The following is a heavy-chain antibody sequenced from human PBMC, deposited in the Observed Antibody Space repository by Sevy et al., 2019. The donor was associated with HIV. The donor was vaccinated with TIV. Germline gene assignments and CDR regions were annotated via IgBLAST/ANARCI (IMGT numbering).Heavy chain of an antibody. Sequence: ASVKVSCKASGYTFTNYHITWVRQAPGQGLEWMGWITPNNGKTNYARRLQGGVTITTDTSTATAYMELRSLRSDDTAGYYCARAPSGSQGPGQYFHHWGQGTLVTVSS. CDR2: ITPNNGKT. CDR1: GYTFTNYH. CDR3: ARAPSGSQGPGQYFHH. V-gene: IGHV1-18*01. D-gene: IGHD1-26*01. J-gene: IGHJ1*01.